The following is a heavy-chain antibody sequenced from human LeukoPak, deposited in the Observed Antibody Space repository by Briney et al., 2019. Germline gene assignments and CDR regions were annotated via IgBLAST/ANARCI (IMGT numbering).Heavy chain of an antibody. CDR2: INEDGSVK. J-gene: IGHJ6*03. Sequence: GGSLRLSCAPSEFTFRIYWMSWVRQAPGKGRGWVANINEDGSVKDYVDSVKGRYTISRDNARNSLYLQMNSLRSDDTAVYYCARTDDYVWGSYRYYYYYMDVWGKGTTVTVSS. CDR1: EFTFRIYW. D-gene: IGHD3-16*02. V-gene: IGHV3-7*03. CDR3: ARTDDYVWGSYRYYYYYMDV.